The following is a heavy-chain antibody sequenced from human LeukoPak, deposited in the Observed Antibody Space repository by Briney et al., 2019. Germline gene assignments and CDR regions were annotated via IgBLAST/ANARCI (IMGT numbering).Heavy chain of an antibody. D-gene: IGHD5-18*01. CDR1: GFTFSSYA. V-gene: IGHV3-30-3*01. CDR3: ARDLWDTAPFGY. CDR2: ISYDGSNK. J-gene: IGHJ4*02. Sequence: GRSLRLSCAASGFTFSSYAMHWVRQAPGKGLEWVAVISYDGSNKYYADSVKGRFTISRDNSKNTLYLQMNSLRAEDTAVYYCARDLWDTAPFGYWGQGTQVTVSS.